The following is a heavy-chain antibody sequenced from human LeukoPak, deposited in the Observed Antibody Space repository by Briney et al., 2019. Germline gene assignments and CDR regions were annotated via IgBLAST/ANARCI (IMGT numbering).Heavy chain of an antibody. V-gene: IGHV3-53*01. J-gene: IGHJ4*02. D-gene: IGHD2-21*02. Sequence: GGSLRLSCAASGFTVSSNYMSWVRQAPGKGLEWVSVIYSGGSTYYADSVKGRFTISRDNSKNTLYLQMNSLRAEDTAVYYCARGPPYIVLVTPIGFFDYWGQGTLVTVSS. CDR2: IYSGGST. CDR1: GFTVSSNY. CDR3: ARGPPYIVLVTPIGFFDY.